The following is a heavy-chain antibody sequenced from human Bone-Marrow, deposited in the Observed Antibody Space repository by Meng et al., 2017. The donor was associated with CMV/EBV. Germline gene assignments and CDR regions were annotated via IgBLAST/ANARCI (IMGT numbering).Heavy chain of an antibody. CDR2: IRYDGSNK. D-gene: IGHD3-22*01. CDR1: GFTFSSYG. V-gene: IGHV3-30*02. Sequence: GGSLRLSCAASGFTFSSYGMHWVRQAPGKGLEWVAFIRYDGSNKYYADSVKGRFTISRDNSKNTLYLQMNSLRAEDTAVYYCAKDDGPVVLARVIGVGYYGMDVWGQGTTVTVSS. CDR3: AKDDGPVVLARVIGVGYYGMDV. J-gene: IGHJ6*02.